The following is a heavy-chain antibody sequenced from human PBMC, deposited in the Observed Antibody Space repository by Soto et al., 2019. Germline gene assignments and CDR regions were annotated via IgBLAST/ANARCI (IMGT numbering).Heavy chain of an antibody. CDR3: ARRRDAFDI. CDR1: GFIFSSYW. CDR2: IKQGGSEK. V-gene: IGHV3-7*01. J-gene: IGHJ3*02. Sequence: GGSLRLSCAASGFIFSSYWMSWVRQAPGKGLEWVASIKQGGSEKYYVDSVKGRFTISRDNAKNSLYLQMNSLRAEDTAVYYCARRRDAFDIWGQGTMVTVSS.